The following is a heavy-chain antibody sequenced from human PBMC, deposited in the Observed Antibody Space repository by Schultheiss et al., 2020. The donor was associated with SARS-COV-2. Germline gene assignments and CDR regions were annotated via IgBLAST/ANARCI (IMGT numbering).Heavy chain of an antibody. CDR1: GFSLTTSGVG. CDR2: IYWNDDK. Sequence: SGPTLVKPTQTLTLTCTFSGFSLTTSGVGVGWIRQPPGKALEWLALIYWNDDKRYSTSLKSRLTISKDTSKSQVVLTMTNMDPVDTATYYCARIPSRSWFDPWGQGTLVTVSS. J-gene: IGHJ5*02. CDR3: ARIPSRSWFDP. V-gene: IGHV2-5*01. D-gene: IGHD5-18*01.